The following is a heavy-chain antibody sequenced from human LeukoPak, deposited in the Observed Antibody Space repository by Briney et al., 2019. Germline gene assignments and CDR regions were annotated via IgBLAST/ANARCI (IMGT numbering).Heavy chain of an antibody. D-gene: IGHD2-15*01. CDR1: GFTFSSYA. CDR3: ARVLRYCSGGNCYSGGLGYMDV. J-gene: IGHJ6*03. Sequence: AGGSLRLSCAASGFTFSSYAMRWIRQAPGKGLEWVSSISRSGSTKYYADSVKGRFTISRDNAKNSLFLQMNSLRAEDTAVYYCARVLRYCSGGNCYSGGLGYMDVWGKGTTVTISS. CDR2: ISRSGSTK. V-gene: IGHV3-11*01.